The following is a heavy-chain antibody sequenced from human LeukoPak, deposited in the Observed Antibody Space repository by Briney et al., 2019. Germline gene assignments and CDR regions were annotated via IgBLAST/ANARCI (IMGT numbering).Heavy chain of an antibody. Sequence: SETLSLTCTVSGGSISGSSYFWGWIRQPPGKGLEWIGSIYYSGSTYYNPSLKSRVTISVDTSKNQFSLKLSSVTAADTAVYYCAREPRIAAAGTLGIDYWGQGTLVTVSS. D-gene: IGHD6-13*01. CDR3: AREPRIAAAGTLGIDY. CDR2: IYYSGST. V-gene: IGHV4-39*07. CDR1: GGSISGSSYF. J-gene: IGHJ4*02.